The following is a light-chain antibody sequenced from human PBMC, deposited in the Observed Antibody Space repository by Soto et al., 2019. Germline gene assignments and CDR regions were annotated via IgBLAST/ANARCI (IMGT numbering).Light chain of an antibody. Sequence: EIVMTQSPATLSVSPGERATLSCRASQSVSSNLAWYQQKPGQAPRLLIYGASTRDTGIPARLSGSGSGTEFTLTISSLQSEDFAVYYCQQYNNWPWTFGQGTKVDI. CDR2: GAS. CDR1: QSVSSN. V-gene: IGKV3-15*01. CDR3: QQYNNWPWT. J-gene: IGKJ1*01.